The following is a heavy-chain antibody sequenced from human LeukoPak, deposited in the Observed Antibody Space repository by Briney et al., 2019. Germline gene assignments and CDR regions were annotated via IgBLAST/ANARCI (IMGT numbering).Heavy chain of an antibody. CDR1: GYAFTNYY. V-gene: IGHV1-69*13. CDR2: IIPIFGTA. Sequence: GASVKVSCKASGYAFTNYYMHWVRQAPGQGLEWMGGIIPIFGTANYAQKFQGRVTITADESTSTAYMELSSLRSEDTAVYYCASGVRREEWFDPWGQGTLVTVSS. CDR3: ASGVRREEWFDP. D-gene: IGHD1-1*01. J-gene: IGHJ5*02.